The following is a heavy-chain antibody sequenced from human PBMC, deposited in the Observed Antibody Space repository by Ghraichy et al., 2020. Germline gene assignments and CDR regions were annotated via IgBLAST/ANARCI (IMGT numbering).Heavy chain of an antibody. CDR1: GIDFTSSA. D-gene: IGHD4-17*01. CDR2: ISNLDGNTK. J-gene: IGHJ4*02. V-gene: IGHV3-30*02. CDR3: ARGADYAFDL. Sequence: GGSLRLSCAASGIDFTSSAMDWVRQVPGKGLEWVAFISNLDGNTKNSVESVKGRFTISRDNSKNTVFLQMDSLRVEDTAVYYCARGADYAFDLWGQGTLVTVCS.